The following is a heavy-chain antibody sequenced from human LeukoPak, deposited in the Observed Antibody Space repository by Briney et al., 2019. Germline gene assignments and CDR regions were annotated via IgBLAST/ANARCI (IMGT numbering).Heavy chain of an antibody. CDR3: AKSSIYSSSWYYFDY. J-gene: IGHJ4*02. CDR1: GFTFSSCA. CDR2: ISGSGGST. Sequence: PGGSLRLSCAASGFTFSSCAMSWVRQAPGKGLEWVSAISGSGGSTYYADSVKGRFTTSRDNSQNTLYLQMNSLRAEDTAVYYCAKSSIYSSSWYYFDYWGQGTLVTVSS. V-gene: IGHV3-23*01. D-gene: IGHD6-6*01.